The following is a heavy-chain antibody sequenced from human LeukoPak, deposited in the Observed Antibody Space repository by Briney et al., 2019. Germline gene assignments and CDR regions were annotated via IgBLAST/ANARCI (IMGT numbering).Heavy chain of an antibody. CDR3: ARGGSYYDY. V-gene: IGHV3-33*01. CDR1: GFTFSSYG. CDR2: VWYDGGKK. J-gene: IGHJ4*02. Sequence: PGGSLRLSCAASGFTFSSYGMHWVRQAPGRGLEGVAIVWYDGGKKYYSDSVKGRFTISRDNSQNTLYLQMNSLRAEDTAVYYCARGGSYYDYWGQGTLVTVSS. D-gene: IGHD3-16*01.